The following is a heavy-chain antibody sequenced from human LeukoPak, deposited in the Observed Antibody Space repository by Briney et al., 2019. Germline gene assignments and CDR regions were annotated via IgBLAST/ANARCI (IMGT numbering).Heavy chain of an antibody. V-gene: IGHV3-23*01. J-gene: IGHJ4*02. D-gene: IGHD2-2*01. CDR1: GFTFSSCA. Sequence: GGSLRLSCAASGFTFSSCAMRWVRQAPGKGLEWVSAISGSGGSTYYADSAKGRFTISRDNSKNTLYLQMNSLRAEDTAVYYCAKDWRENIVVVPAATDYWGQGTLVTVSS. CDR3: AKDWRENIVVVPAATDY. CDR2: ISGSGGST.